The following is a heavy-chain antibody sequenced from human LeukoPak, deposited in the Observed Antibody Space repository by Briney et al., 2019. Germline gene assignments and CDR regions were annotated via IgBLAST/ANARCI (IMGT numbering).Heavy chain of an antibody. CDR1: GFTFSSYG. D-gene: IGHD2-2*01. CDR2: IRYDGSNK. Sequence: GGSLRLSCAASGFTFSSYGMHWVRQAPGKGLEWVAFIRYDGSNKYYADSVKGRFTISRGNSKNTLYLQMNSLRAEDTAVYYCAKDAPVNIVVVPAANSWGQGTLVTVSS. CDR3: AKDAPVNIVVVPAANS. J-gene: IGHJ4*02. V-gene: IGHV3-30*02.